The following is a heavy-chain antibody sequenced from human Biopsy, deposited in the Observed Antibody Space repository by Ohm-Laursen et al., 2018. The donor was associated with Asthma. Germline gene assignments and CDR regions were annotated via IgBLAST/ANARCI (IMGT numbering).Heavy chain of an antibody. CDR1: YGSITSGGYY. CDR2: IYYSGST. J-gene: IGHJ4*02. D-gene: IGHD3-22*01. V-gene: IGHV4-31*03. Sequence: TLSLTCIVSYGSITSGGYYWTWIRQHPGKGLEWIGFIYYSGSTYYNPSLKSRVSISIDTSKNQFSLKLSSVTAPDTAVYYCARAQDYYDSRGYYRSFDYWGQGTLVTVSS. CDR3: ARAQDYYDSRGYYRSFDY.